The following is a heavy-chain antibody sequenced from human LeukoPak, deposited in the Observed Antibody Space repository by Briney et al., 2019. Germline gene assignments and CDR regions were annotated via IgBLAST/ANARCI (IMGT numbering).Heavy chain of an antibody. V-gene: IGHV1-46*01. D-gene: IGHD6-19*01. CDR1: GYTFTSYY. Sequence: ASVKVSCKASGYTFTSYYMHWVRQAPGQGLEWMGIINPSGGSTSYAQKFQGRVTMTRDTSTSTVYMELSSLRAEDTAVYYCAREGSGWSQYYYYGMDVWGQGTTVTVSS. J-gene: IGHJ6*02. CDR2: INPSGGST. CDR3: AREGSGWSQYYYYGMDV.